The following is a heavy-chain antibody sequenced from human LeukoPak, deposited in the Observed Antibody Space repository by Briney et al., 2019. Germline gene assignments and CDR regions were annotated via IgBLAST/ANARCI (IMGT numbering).Heavy chain of an antibody. V-gene: IGHV1-8*03. J-gene: IGHJ5*02. CDR3: ARGPQGYSSNWFDP. CDR2: MNPNSGNT. Sequence: ASVKVSCKASGYTFSGYYMHWVRQAPGQGLEWMGWMNPNSGNTGYAQKFQGRVTITRNTSISTAYMELSSLRSEDTAVYYCARGPQGYSSNWFDPWGQGTLVTVSS. CDR1: GYTFSGYY. D-gene: IGHD5-18*01.